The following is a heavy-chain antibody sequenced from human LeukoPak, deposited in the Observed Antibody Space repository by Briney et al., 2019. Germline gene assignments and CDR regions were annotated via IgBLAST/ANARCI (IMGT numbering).Heavy chain of an antibody. CDR3: ARHGSSSWHNYYYYMDV. CDR2: IYPGDSDT. J-gene: IGHJ6*03. D-gene: IGHD6-13*01. Sequence: GESLKISCKGSGYSFTSYWIGWARQMPGKGLEWMGIIYPGDSDTRYSPSFQGQVTISADKSISTAYLQWSSLKASDTAMYYCARHGSSSWHNYYYYMDVWGKGTTVTVSS. V-gene: IGHV5-51*01. CDR1: GYSFTSYW.